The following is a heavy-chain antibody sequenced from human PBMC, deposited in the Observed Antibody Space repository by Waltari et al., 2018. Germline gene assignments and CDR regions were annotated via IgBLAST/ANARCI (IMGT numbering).Heavy chain of an antibody. CDR2: INHSGST. Sequence: QVQLQQWGAGLLKPSETLSLTCAVYGGSFSGYYWSWIRQPPGKGLAWIGEINHSGSTNNNPSLKSRVTISVDTSKNQFSLKLSSVTAADTAVYYCARAWISLILGATSAFDIWGQGTMVTVS. CDR1: GGSFSGYY. CDR3: ARAWISLILGATSAFDI. D-gene: IGHD1-26*01. J-gene: IGHJ3*02. V-gene: IGHV4-34*01.